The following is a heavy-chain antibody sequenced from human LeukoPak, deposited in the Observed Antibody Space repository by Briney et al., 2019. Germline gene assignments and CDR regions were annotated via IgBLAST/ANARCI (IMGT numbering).Heavy chain of an antibody. V-gene: IGHV3-48*03. D-gene: IGHD6-13*01. CDR3: ARDKRRIAAALGYFDY. CDR2: ISSSGSTI. Sequence: GGSPRLSCAASGFTFSSYEMNWVRQAPGKGLEWVSYISSSGSTIYYADSVKGRFTISRDNAKNSLYLQMNSLRAEDTAVYYCARDKRRIAAALGYFDYWGQGTLVTVSS. CDR1: GFTFSSYE. J-gene: IGHJ4*02.